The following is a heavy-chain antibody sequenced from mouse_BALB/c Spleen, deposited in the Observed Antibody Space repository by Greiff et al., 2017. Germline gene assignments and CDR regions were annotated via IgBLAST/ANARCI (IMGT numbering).Heavy chain of an antibody. CDR1: GYTFSSYW. CDR3: ARDGNYVHFDV. J-gene: IGHJ1*01. V-gene: IGHV1-9*01. D-gene: IGHD2-1*01. Sequence: VQLQQSGAELMKPGASVKISCKATGYTFSSYWIEWVKQRPGHGLEWIGEILPGSGSTNYNEKFKGKATFTADTSSNTAYMQLSSLTSEDSAVYYCARDGNYVHFDVWGAGTTVTVSS. CDR2: ILPGSGST.